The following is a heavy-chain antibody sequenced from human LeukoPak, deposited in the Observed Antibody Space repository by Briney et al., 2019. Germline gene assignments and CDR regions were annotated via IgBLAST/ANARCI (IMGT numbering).Heavy chain of an antibody. Sequence: ASVKVSCKASGYTLIDYYIHWVRQAPGRGLEWMGWINPDSGDTNYAQRFQGRVTMTRDTSISTAYMELSRLRSDDTAVYYCARVYYYDSSGYYVFDLWGRGTLVTVSS. CDR1: GYTLIDYY. CDR3: ARVYYYDSSGYYVFDL. V-gene: IGHV1-2*02. CDR2: INPDSGDT. J-gene: IGHJ2*01. D-gene: IGHD3-22*01.